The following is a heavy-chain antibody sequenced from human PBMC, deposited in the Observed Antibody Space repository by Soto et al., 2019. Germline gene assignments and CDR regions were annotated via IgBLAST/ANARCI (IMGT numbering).Heavy chain of an antibody. CDR2: INHSGST. J-gene: IGHJ6*02. D-gene: IGHD6-13*01. Sequence: SETLSLTCAVYGGSFSGYYWSWIRQPPGKGLEWIGEINHSGSTNYNPSLKSRVTISVDTSKNQFSLKLSSVTAADTAVYWAAAGNYYYYGMDVWGQGTTVTVYS. CDR3: AAGNYYYYGMDV. CDR1: GGSFSGYY. V-gene: IGHV4-34*01.